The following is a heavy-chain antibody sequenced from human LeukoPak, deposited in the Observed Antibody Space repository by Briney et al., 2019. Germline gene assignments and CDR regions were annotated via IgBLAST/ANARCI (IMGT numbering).Heavy chain of an antibody. CDR2: ISSSSSTI. CDR1: GFTLSSYS. D-gene: IGHD1-26*01. Sequence: PGGSLRLSCAASGFTLSSYSMNWVRQAPGKGLEWVSYISSSSSTIYYADSVKGRFTISRDNAKNSLYLQMNSLRAEDTAVYYCARGATPSLMLYYMDVWGKGTTVTVS. CDR3: ARGATPSLMLYYMDV. V-gene: IGHV3-48*01. J-gene: IGHJ6*03.